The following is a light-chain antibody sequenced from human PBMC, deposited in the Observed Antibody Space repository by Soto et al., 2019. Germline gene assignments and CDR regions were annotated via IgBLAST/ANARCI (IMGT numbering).Light chain of an antibody. CDR2: DVS. V-gene: IGLV2-14*03. CDR1: RSDVGGFDF. Sequence: QSVLTQPASVSGSPGQSITISCTGTRSDVGGFDFVSWYQHPPDKSPQLLIYDVSSRPSGVSSRFSGSKSGNAASLTISGLQAEDEADYYCSSYTDSRTVVFGGGTKLTVL. J-gene: IGLJ2*01. CDR3: SSYTDSRTVV.